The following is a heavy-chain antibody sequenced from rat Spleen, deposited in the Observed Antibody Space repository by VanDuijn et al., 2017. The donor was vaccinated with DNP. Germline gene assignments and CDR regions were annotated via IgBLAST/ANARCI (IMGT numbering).Heavy chain of an antibody. D-gene: IGHD1-12*03. CDR3: ARPHYYDGYYHVFDY. CDR2: INTGSGST. J-gene: IGHJ2*01. V-gene: IGHV1-43*01. Sequence: QIQLQQSGAEVAKPGSSVKISCKASGYTFTSYYISWIKQTTGQGLEYIGYINTGSGSTNYNEKFKGKATLTVDKSSSTAFMQLSSLTPEDTAVYYWARPHYYDGYYHVFDYWGQGVMVTVSS. CDR1: GYTFTSYY.